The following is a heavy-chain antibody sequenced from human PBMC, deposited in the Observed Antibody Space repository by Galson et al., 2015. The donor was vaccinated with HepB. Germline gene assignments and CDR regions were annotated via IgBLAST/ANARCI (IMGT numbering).Heavy chain of an antibody. CDR1: GYTFTSYA. V-gene: IGHV1-3*01. D-gene: IGHD4-17*01. CDR3: ARALMTTVTTFGY. J-gene: IGHJ4*02. CDR2: INAGNGNT. Sequence: SVKVSCKASGYTFTSYAMHWVRQAPGQRLEWMGWINAGNGNTKYSQKFQGRVTITRDTSASTAYMELSSLRSEDTAVYYCARALMTTVTTFGYWGQGTLVTVSS.